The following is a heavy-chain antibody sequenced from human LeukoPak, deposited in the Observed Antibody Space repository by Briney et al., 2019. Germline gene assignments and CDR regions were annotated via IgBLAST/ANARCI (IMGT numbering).Heavy chain of an antibody. Sequence: GGSLRLSCAASGFTFSSYTMNWVRQAPGKGLEWVSSISPSSDYIYYADSVEGRFTISRDNAKNSLHLQMNSLGAEDTAVYYCARQRYQRDAFDIWGQGTMVTVSS. J-gene: IGHJ3*02. CDR3: ARQRYQRDAFDI. CDR2: ISPSSDYI. V-gene: IGHV3-21*01. CDR1: GFTFSSYT. D-gene: IGHD2-2*01.